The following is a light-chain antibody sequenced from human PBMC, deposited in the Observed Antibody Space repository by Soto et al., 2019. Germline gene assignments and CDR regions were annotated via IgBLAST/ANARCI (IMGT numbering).Light chain of an antibody. CDR2: EVN. CDR3: SSYAGSNNLV. CDR1: SSDVGGYNY. J-gene: IGLJ2*01. Sequence: QSALTQPPSASGSPGQSVTISCTGTSSDVGGYNYVSWYQHHPGKAPKVMIYEVNKRPSGVPDRFSGSKSGNTASLTVSGLQAEDEGDYYCSSYAGSNNLVFGGGTKVTLL. V-gene: IGLV2-8*01.